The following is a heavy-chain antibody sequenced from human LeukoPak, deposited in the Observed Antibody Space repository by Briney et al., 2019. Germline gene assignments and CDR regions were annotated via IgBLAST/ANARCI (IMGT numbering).Heavy chain of an antibody. Sequence: SETLSLTCTVSNGSINTYYWSWIRQPPGKGLEWIGYIYYSGSTNYNPSLKSRVTISVDTSKNQFSLKLSSVTAADTAVYYCARVDPDSSSTLEVFDYWGQGTLVTVSS. CDR2: IYYSGST. V-gene: IGHV4-59*01. D-gene: IGHD6-6*01. CDR3: ARVDPDSSSTLEVFDY. J-gene: IGHJ4*02. CDR1: NGSINTYY.